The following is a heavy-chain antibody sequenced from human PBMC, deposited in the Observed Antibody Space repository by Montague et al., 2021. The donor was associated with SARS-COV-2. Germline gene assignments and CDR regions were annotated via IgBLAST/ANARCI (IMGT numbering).Heavy chain of an antibody. CDR1: GGSFSGYY. V-gene: IGHV4-34*01. D-gene: IGHD5-12*01. CDR2: INHSGST. J-gene: IGHJ6*02. Sequence: SETLSLTCAVYGGSFSGYYWSWIRQPPGPGLEWIGEINHSGSTNYNPXXXIRVTISVDTSKNQFSLRLSSVAAADTAVYYCARVDRYWLRIPYYYYGMDVWGQGTTVTVSS. CDR3: ARVDRYWLRIPYYYYGMDV.